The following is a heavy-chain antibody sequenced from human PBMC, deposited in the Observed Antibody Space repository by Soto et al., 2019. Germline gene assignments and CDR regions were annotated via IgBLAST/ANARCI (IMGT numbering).Heavy chain of an antibody. CDR2: ISSSSSTI. J-gene: IGHJ6*02. V-gene: IGHV3-48*01. Sequence: GGSLRLSCAASGFTFSSYSMNWVRQAPGKGREWVSYISSSSSTIYYADSVKGRFTISRDNAKNSLYLQMNSLRAEDTAVYYCARDGPFIAVPAPGNYYGMDVWGQGTTVTVSS. CDR3: ARDGPFIAVPAPGNYYGMDV. D-gene: IGHD6-19*01. CDR1: GFTFSSYS.